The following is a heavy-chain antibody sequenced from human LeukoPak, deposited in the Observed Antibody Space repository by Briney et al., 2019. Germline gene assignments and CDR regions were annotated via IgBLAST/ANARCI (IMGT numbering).Heavy chain of an antibody. D-gene: IGHD3-10*01. CDR1: GFTFSTYA. V-gene: IGHV3-21*01. CDR3: ARDSGPVVPRYYFDY. Sequence: GGSLRLSCAASGFTFSTYAISWVRQAPGKGLEWVSCISSTSNYISYADSVRGRFTISRDNAKNSLYLQMDSLRAEDTAVYYCARDSGPVVPRYYFDYWGQGTLVTVSS. J-gene: IGHJ4*02. CDR2: ISSTSNYI.